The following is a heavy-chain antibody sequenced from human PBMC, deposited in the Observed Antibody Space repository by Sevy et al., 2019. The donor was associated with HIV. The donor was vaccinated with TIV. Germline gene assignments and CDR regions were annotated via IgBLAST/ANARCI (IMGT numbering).Heavy chain of an antibody. J-gene: IGHJ4*02. CDR1: GFTFSSYA. V-gene: IGHV3-30-3*01. CDR2: ISYDGSNK. D-gene: IGHD2-8*02. CDR3: ARGTGIESGPLGY. Sequence: GGSLRLSCAASGFTFSSYAMHWVRQAPGKGLEWVAVISYDGSNKYYADSVKGRFTISRDNSKNTLYLQMNSLRAEDTAVYYCARGTGIESGPLGYWGQGTLVTVSS.